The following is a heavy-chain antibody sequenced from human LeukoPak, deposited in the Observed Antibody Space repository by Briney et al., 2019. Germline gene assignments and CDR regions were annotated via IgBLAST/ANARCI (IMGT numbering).Heavy chain of an antibody. V-gene: IGHV3-33*01. J-gene: IGHJ4*02. CDR3: ARDADTSNHFSWLDY. CDR1: GFTFSYYG. D-gene: IGHD3-22*01. Sequence: GGSLRLPCAASGFTFSYYGMQWVRQAPGKGLEWVALIWHDGSNEYYADSVKGRFTISRDNSKTTLYLQMNSLRAEDTAVYYCARDADTSNHFSWLDYWGQGTLVTVSS. CDR2: IWHDGSNE.